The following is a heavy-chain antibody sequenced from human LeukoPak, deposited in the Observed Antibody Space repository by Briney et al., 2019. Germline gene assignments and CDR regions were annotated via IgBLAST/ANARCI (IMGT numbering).Heavy chain of an antibody. D-gene: IGHD2-2*01. V-gene: IGHV3-23*01. CDR1: GFTVSNYH. CDR2: IIHTGVET. Sequence: PGGSLRLSCAASGFTVSNYHINWVRQAPGWGLEWVAAIIHTGVETYYADSVKGRFTISRDNSKNTLYLQMNSLRAEDTAVYYCAKGFHRGSTRSLYYFDYWGQGTLVTVSS. J-gene: IGHJ4*02. CDR3: AKGFHRGSTRSLYYFDY.